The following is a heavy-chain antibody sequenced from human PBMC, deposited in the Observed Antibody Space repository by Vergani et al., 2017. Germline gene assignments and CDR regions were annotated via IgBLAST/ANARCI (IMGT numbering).Heavy chain of an antibody. Sequence: EVQLVQSGAEVKKPGESVKISCQISGYSFTNHWIGWVRQMPGKGLEWMGIIHHADSDTRYSPSFQGQVTISVDKSISTAYLQRSSLRASDSAVYYCAKLXGRDSSGSKYFDYWGQGTLVTVSS. V-gene: IGHV5-51*01. D-gene: IGHD3-22*01. CDR2: IHHADSDT. CDR1: GYSFTNHW. J-gene: IGHJ4*02. CDR3: AKLXGRDSSGSKYFDY.